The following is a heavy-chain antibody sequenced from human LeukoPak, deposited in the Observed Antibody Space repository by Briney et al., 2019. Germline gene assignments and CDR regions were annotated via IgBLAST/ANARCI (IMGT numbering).Heavy chain of an antibody. V-gene: IGHV4-30-4*01. D-gene: IGHD4-23*01. Sequence: SETLSLTCTVSGGSVSSGDYYWSWIRQPPGMGLEWIGYIYYSASTYYNPSLKSRITISVDTSKNQFSLKLSSVTAADTAVYYCARDRIIGYGGNPARYFDYWGQGTLVTVSS. CDR2: IYYSAST. CDR1: GGSVSSGDYY. CDR3: ARDRIIGYGGNPARYFDY. J-gene: IGHJ4*02.